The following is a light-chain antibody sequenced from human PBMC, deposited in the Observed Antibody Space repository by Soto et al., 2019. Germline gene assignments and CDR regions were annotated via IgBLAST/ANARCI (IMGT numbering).Light chain of an antibody. Sequence: EIVVTQSTSTPSVSTGERAARSCRASQIVNPNFAWYQQTPGQAPRLLIYGASSRATGIPDRFSGSGSGTDFTLTISRLEPEDFAVYYCQQYGSSGTFGQGTKVDIK. CDR3: QQYGSSGT. CDR1: QIVNPN. CDR2: GAS. J-gene: IGKJ1*01. V-gene: IGKV3-20*01.